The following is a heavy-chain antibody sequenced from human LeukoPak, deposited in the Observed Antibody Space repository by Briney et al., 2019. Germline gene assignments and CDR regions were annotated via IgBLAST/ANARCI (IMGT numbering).Heavy chain of an antibody. D-gene: IGHD4-23*01. CDR2: ISYDGSNK. V-gene: IGHV3-30*18. Sequence: GGSLRLSCAASGFTFSSYGMHWVRQAPGKGLEGVAVISYDGSNKYYADSVKGRFTISRDNSKNTLHLQMNSLRAEDTAVYYCAKDRDYGGNMDYWGQGTLVTVSS. CDR1: GFTFSSYG. J-gene: IGHJ4*02. CDR3: AKDRDYGGNMDY.